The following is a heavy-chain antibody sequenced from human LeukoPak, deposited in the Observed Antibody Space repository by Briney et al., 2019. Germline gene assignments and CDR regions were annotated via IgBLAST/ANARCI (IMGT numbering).Heavy chain of an antibody. D-gene: IGHD6-13*01. CDR1: GGTFSSYA. J-gene: IGHJ6*02. CDR3: ARRGRGHSSSHYGVDV. V-gene: IGHV1-69*04. CDR2: IIPILGIA. Sequence: GSSVKVSCKASGGTFSSYAISWVRQAPGQGLEWMGRIIPILGIANYAQKFQGRVTITADKSTSTAYMELSSLRSEDTAVYYCARRGRGHSSSHYGVDVWGQGTTVTVSS.